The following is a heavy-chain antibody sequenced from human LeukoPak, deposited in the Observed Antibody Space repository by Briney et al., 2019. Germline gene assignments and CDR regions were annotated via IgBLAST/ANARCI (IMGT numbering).Heavy chain of an antibody. V-gene: IGHV3-11*06. CDR1: GFTFSDYY. Sequence: GGSLRLSCAASGFTFSDYYMSWIRQAPGKGLEWVSYISSSSSFTNYADSVKGRFTISRDNAKNSLYLQMNSLRAEDTAVYYCARGRLDTAMVGDYWGQGTLVTVSS. CDR2: ISSSSSFT. J-gene: IGHJ4*02. D-gene: IGHD5-18*01. CDR3: ARGRLDTAMVGDY.